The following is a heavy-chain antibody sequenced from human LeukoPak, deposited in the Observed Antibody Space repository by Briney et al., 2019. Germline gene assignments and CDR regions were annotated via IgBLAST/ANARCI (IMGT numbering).Heavy chain of an antibody. V-gene: IGHV1-24*01. CDR3: ATVICTSSYNRHYYYYGMDV. D-gene: IGHD2-2*02. CDR1: GYTLTELS. CDR2: FDPEDGET. Sequence: ASVKVSCKVSGYTLTELSMHWVRQAPGKGLEWMGGFDPEDGETIYAQKFQGRVTMTEDTSTDTAYRELSSLRSEDTAVYYCATVICTSSYNRHYYYYGMDVWGKGTTVTVSS. J-gene: IGHJ6*04.